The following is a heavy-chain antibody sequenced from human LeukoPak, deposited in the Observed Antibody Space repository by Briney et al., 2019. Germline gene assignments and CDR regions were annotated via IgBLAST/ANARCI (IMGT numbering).Heavy chain of an antibody. CDR1: GYTFTSYG. J-gene: IGHJ4*02. V-gene: IGHV1-18*01. Sequence: ASVKVSCKASGYTFTSYGISWVRQARGQRLEWIGWIVVGGGNTNYAQKFQERVTMTTDTSTSTAYMELRSLRSDDTAVYYCARGNEGAGTTWPDYWGQGTLVTVSS. CDR2: IVVGGGNT. D-gene: IGHD1-1*01. CDR3: ARGNEGAGTTWPDY.